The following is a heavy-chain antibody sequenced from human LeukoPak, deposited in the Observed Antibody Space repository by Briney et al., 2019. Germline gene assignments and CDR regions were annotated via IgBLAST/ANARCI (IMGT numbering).Heavy chain of an antibody. D-gene: IGHD2/OR15-2a*01. J-gene: IGHJ4*02. Sequence: AGGSLRLSCAASGFTFSSYGMHWVRQAPGKGLEWVAVISYDGSNKYYADSVKGRFTISRDNSKNTLYLQINSLRAEDTAVYYCAKDSEYAFDYWGQGTLVAVSS. V-gene: IGHV3-30*18. CDR2: ISYDGSNK. CDR1: GFTFSSYG. CDR3: AKDSEYAFDY.